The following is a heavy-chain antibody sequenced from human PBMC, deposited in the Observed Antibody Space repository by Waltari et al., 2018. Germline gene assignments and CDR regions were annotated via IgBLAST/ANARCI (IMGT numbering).Heavy chain of an antibody. CDR3: ARDGWQLPGVCDY. J-gene: IGHJ4*02. CDR2: IIPNSGDT. D-gene: IGHD1-7*01. V-gene: IGHV1-2*06. Sequence: QVQLVQSGAEVRRPGASVKVSCKASGYTFTGYYIHWVRQAPGQGLEWMGRIIPNSGDTNYAQNFQGRVTMTRDTSISTAYMEVSRLTSDDTAVYYCARDGWQLPGVCDYWGQGTLVTVSS. CDR1: GYTFTGYY.